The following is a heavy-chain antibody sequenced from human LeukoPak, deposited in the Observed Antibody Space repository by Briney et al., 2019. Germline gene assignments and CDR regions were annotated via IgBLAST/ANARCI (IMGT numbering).Heavy chain of an antibody. J-gene: IGHJ4*02. Sequence: KPSETLSLTCTVSGGSISSTGSFWGWIRQPPGKGLEWIGSIYSGGITYYNPSLKSRVTISGDTSKNQFSLKMTSMTAADTAIYYCWLEKVVAAYFDSWGQGTLVTVSS. D-gene: IGHD2-15*01. V-gene: IGHV4-39*07. CDR3: WLEKVVAAYFDS. CDR2: IYSGGIT. CDR1: GGSISSTGSF.